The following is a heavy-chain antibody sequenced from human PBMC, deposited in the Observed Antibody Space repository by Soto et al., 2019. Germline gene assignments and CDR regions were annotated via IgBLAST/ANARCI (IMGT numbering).Heavy chain of an antibody. J-gene: IGHJ6*03. CDR3: ARAGRLFYDILTGYPYYMDV. Sequence: ASVKVSCKASGYTFTSYGISWVRQAPGQGLEWMGWISAYNGNTNYAQKLQGRVTMTTDTSTSTAYMELRSLRSYDTAVYYFARAGRLFYDILTGYPYYMDVWGKGTTVTVSS. CDR1: GYTFTSYG. V-gene: IGHV1-18*01. CDR2: ISAYNGNT. D-gene: IGHD3-9*01.